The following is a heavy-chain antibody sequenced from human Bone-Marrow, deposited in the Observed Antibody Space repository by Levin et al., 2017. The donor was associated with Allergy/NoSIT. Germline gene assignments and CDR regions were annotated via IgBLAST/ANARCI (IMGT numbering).Heavy chain of an antibody. CDR3: ARVVVGATGTDY. V-gene: IGHV1-2*02. Sequence: ASVKVSCKASGYTFTGNYIHWVRQAPGQGLEWMGWINPNSGDTNYAQKFQGRVTMTRDTSISTAYMELSRLRSDDTAVYYCARVVVGATGTDYWGQGTLVTVSS. D-gene: IGHD1-26*01. CDR2: INPNSGDT. CDR1: GYTFTGNY. J-gene: IGHJ4*02.